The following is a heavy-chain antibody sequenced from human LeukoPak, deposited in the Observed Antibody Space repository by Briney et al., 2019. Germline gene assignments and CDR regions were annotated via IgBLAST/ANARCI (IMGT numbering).Heavy chain of an antibody. CDR1: GFTFSEYE. J-gene: IGHJ6*03. CDR3: VRDRYGEYYYYIYV. Sequence: GGSLRLSCAASGFTFSEYEMNWVRQATGKGLEWVSYISYSGNTILYADSVKGRFTISRDNAKNTLYLQMNRLRADDTAVYFCVRDRYGEYYYYIYVWGKGTTVTVSS. D-gene: IGHD4/OR15-4a*01. V-gene: IGHV3-48*03. CDR2: ISYSGNTI.